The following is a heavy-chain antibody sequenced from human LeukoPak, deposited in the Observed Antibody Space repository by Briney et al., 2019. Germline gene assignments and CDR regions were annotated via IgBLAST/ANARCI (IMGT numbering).Heavy chain of an antibody. D-gene: IGHD3-22*01. CDR3: ARGGGYYFDTEDY. J-gene: IGHJ4*02. Sequence: PSQTLSLTCSVSGGSVSSGTYYWSWIRQSAGKGLEWIGHISTSGNTNYNPSVRSRVTISLDTSKYQFSLKLTSVTAADTALYYCARGGGYYFDTEDYWGQGTLVTVSS. V-gene: IGHV4-61*09. CDR1: GGSVSSGTYY. CDR2: ISTSGNT.